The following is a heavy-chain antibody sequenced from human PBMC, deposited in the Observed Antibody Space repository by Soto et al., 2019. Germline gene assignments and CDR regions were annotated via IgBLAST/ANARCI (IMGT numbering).Heavy chain of an antibody. CDR2: ISGSGGST. V-gene: IGHV3-23*01. D-gene: IGHD3-22*01. Sequence: EVPLLESGGGLVQPGGSLRLSCAASGFTFSSYAMSWVRQAPGKGLEWVSAISGSGGSTYYADSVKGRFTISRDNSKNTLYLQMNSLRAEDTAVYYCAKDPSTEVITGDAFDIWGQGTMVTVSS. CDR1: GFTFSSYA. J-gene: IGHJ3*02. CDR3: AKDPSTEVITGDAFDI.